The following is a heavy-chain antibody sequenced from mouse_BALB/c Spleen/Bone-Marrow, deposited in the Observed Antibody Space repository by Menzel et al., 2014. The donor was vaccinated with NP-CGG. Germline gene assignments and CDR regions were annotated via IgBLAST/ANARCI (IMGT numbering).Heavy chain of an antibody. J-gene: IGHJ4*01. Sequence: EVKVVESGPSLVKPSQTLSLTCSVTGDSITSGYWNWIRKFPGNKLEYMGYISYSGSTYYNPSLKSRISITRDTSKNQYYLQLNSGTTEDTATYYCASLLRIYYAMDYWGQGTSVTVSS. CDR3: ASLLRIYYAMDY. CDR1: GDSITSGY. V-gene: IGHV3-8*02. D-gene: IGHD1-1*01. CDR2: ISYSGST.